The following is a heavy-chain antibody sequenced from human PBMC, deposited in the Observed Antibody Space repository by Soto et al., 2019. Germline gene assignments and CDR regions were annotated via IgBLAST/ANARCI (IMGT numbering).Heavy chain of an antibody. Sequence: PGGSLRLSCAASGFTFSSYWMTWVRQAPGKGLEWVANIKQDGSEKYYVDSVKGRFTISRDNAKNSLYLQMNSLRAEDTAVYHCARDLGYCGGGTCYLTSDNWGQGTLVTVSS. D-gene: IGHD2-15*01. CDR2: IKQDGSEK. CDR1: GFTFSSYW. V-gene: IGHV3-7*01. J-gene: IGHJ4*02. CDR3: ARDLGYCGGGTCYLTSDN.